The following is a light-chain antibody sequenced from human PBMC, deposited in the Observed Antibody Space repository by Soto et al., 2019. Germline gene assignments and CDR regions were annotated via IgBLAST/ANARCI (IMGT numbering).Light chain of an antibody. CDR3: MQATRPYT. V-gene: IGKV2-24*01. Sequence: DIVLTQTPLSSPVTLGQPASISCRSSQSLVHSDGNTYLTWLQQRPGQPPRLLIYMISNRFSGVPASFSGMGAGPNFPRKTSRLEANVVGFYYCMQATRPYTLGRGT. J-gene: IGKJ2*01. CDR2: MIS. CDR1: QSLVHSDGNTY.